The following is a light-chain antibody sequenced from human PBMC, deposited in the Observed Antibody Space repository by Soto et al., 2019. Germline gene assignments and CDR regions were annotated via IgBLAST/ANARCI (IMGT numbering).Light chain of an antibody. CDR1: QSVSSY. CDR3: QQRSSWPIT. Sequence: ESVLTQSQATLSLSPGERATLSCRASQSVSSYLAWYQQKPGQAPRLLIYDASNRATGIPARFSGSGSGTDFTLTISSLEPEDFAVYYCQQRSSWPITFGQGTLLEIK. CDR2: DAS. J-gene: IGKJ5*01. V-gene: IGKV3-11*01.